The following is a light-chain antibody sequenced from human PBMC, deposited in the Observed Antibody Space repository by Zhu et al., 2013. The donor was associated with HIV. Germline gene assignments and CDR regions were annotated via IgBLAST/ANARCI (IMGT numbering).Light chain of an antibody. CDR2: EGS. Sequence: QSALTQPASVSGSPGQSITISCTGTSSDVGTYDLVSWYQQHPGKAPKLLIYEGSKRPSGVSNRFSGSESDNTASLTISGLQAEDEADYYCCSYVRSSTIFGGGTKLTVL. CDR3: CSYVRSSTI. V-gene: IGLV2-23*01. CDR1: SSDVGTYDL. J-gene: IGLJ2*01.